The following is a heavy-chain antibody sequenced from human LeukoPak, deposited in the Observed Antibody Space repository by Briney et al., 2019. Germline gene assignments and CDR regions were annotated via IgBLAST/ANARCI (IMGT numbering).Heavy chain of an antibody. J-gene: IGHJ4*02. CDR2: MHSTGST. CDR3: ARGIAAAMFDY. D-gene: IGHD6-13*01. CDR1: GGSISSYY. Sequence: PSETLSLTCTVSGGSISSYYWSWILQPPGKRLEWIGYMHSTGSTNQNPSLKSRVTMSVDASKNQFSLKLTSVTAADTAVYYCARGIAAAMFDYWGQGTLVTVSS. V-gene: IGHV4-59*01.